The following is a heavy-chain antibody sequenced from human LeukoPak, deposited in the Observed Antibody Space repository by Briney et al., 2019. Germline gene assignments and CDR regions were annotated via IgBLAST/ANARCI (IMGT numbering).Heavy chain of an antibody. CDR3: ARGMDIVATDY. D-gene: IGHD5-12*01. V-gene: IGHV4-59*01. J-gene: IGHJ4*02. Sequence: SETLSLTCTVSGGSISSYYCSWIRQPPGKGLEWIGYIYYSGSTNYNPSLKSRVTISVDTSKNQFSLKLSSVTAADTAVYYCARGMDIVATDYWGQGTLVSVSS. CDR2: IYYSGST. CDR1: GGSISSYY.